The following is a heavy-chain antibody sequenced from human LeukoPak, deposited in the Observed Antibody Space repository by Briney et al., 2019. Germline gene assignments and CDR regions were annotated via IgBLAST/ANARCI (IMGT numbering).Heavy chain of an antibody. D-gene: IGHD2-2*01. Sequence: PGGSLRLSCAASGFTVSSNYMSWVRQAPGKGLEWVSVIYSGGSTYYADSVKGRFTISRDNSKNTLYLQMNSLRAEDTAVYYCAREPPICSSTSCYYYYYYGMDVWGQGTTVTVSS. CDR1: GFTVSSNY. V-gene: IGHV3-66*01. CDR2: IYSGGST. CDR3: AREPPICSSTSCYYYYYYGMDV. J-gene: IGHJ6*02.